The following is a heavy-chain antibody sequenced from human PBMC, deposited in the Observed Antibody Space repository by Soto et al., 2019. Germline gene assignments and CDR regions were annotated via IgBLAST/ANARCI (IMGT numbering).Heavy chain of an antibody. V-gene: IGHV1-69*13. J-gene: IGHJ4*02. Sequence: ASVKVSCKASGGAFSNYAISWVRQAPGQGLEWMGGIIPVFDTPNYAQKFQGRVTFTADESTSTAYMELRSLRSEDTATYYCARPARTSCSNPFDYWGQGTLVTVSS. CDR3: ARPARTSCSNPFDY. CDR2: IIPVFDTP. CDR1: GGAFSNYA. D-gene: IGHD2-2*01.